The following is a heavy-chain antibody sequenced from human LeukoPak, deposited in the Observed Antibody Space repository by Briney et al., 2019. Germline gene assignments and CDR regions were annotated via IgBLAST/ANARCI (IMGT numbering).Heavy chain of an antibody. Sequence: PGGSLRLSCEGSGFTFSSYAMSWVRQAPGKGLEWVSAISGSGGSTYYADSVKGRFTISRDNSKNTLYLQMNSLRAEDTAVYYCAKDEQQQLVRTFDYWGQGTLVTVSS. CDR3: AKDEQQQLVRTFDY. V-gene: IGHV3-23*01. D-gene: IGHD6-13*01. CDR2: ISGSGGST. CDR1: GFTFSSYA. J-gene: IGHJ4*02.